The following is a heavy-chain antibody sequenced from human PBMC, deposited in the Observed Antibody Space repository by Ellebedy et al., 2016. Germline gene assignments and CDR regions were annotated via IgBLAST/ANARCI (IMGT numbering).Heavy chain of an antibody. CDR2: ISSDGDTT. V-gene: IGHV3-23*01. Sequence: GESLKISCAASGFTFSNYAMSWVRQAPGRGLEWLSIISSDGDTTYYADSVKGRFIVSRDNSKNTLCLQMNSLGAEDTALYYCAKTAESRASSVRFDYWGQGTLVTVSS. J-gene: IGHJ4*02. CDR3: AKTAESRASSVRFDY. CDR1: GFTFSNYA. D-gene: IGHD6-6*01.